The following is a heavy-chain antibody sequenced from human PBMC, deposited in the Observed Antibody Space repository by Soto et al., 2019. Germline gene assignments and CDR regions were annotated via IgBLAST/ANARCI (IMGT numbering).Heavy chain of an antibody. J-gene: IGHJ3*02. CDR3: ARRWDYYDSSGLENDAFDI. V-gene: IGHV1-2*04. CDR1: GYTFTGYY. CDR2: INPNSGGT. Sequence: ASVKVSCKASGYTFTGYYMHWVRQAPGQGLEWMGWINPNSGGTNYAQKFQGWVTMTRDTSISTAYMELSRLRSDDTAVYYCARRWDYYDSSGLENDAFDIWGQGTMVTVSS. D-gene: IGHD3-22*01.